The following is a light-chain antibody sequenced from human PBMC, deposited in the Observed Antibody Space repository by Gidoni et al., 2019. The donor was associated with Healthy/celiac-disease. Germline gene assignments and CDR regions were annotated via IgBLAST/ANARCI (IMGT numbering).Light chain of an antibody. CDR2: EVS. Sequence: QSALTQPASVSRSPGQSITISCTGTSSDVGSYNLVSWYQQHPGKAPKLMIHEVSKRPSGVSNRFSGSKSGNTASLTISGLQAEDEADYYCCSYAGSSTSVVFGGGTKLTVL. V-gene: IGLV2-23*02. CDR3: CSYAGSSTSVV. J-gene: IGLJ2*01. CDR1: SSDVGSYNL.